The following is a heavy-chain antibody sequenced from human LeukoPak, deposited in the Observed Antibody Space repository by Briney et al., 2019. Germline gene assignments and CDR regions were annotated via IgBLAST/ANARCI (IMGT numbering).Heavy chain of an antibody. Sequence: ASVKVSCKASGYTFTSYYMHWVRQAPGQGLEWMGIINPNDGSTSYAQKLQGRVTMTRDTSTSTVYMELSSLRSEDTAVYYCARLDHGYSSGLDAFDIWGQGTMVTVPS. CDR1: GYTFTSYY. CDR2: INPNDGST. J-gene: IGHJ3*02. CDR3: ARLDHGYSSGLDAFDI. V-gene: IGHV1-46*01. D-gene: IGHD6-19*01.